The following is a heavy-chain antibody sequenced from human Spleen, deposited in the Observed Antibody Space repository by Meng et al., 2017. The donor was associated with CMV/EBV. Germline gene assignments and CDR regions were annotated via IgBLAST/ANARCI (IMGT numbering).Heavy chain of an antibody. CDR2: IHPHRGDT. CDR3: ARDNNWGPDY. D-gene: IGHD7-27*01. J-gene: IGHJ4*02. CDR1: GYTFTGYY. Sequence: ASVKVFCKASGYTFTGYYMFWVRQAPGQGLEWMGWIHPHRGDTNYAQQFQGRVTLTRDTSINTGYMELTRLTSDDTAVYYCARDNNWGPDYWGQGTLVTVSS. V-gene: IGHV1-2*02.